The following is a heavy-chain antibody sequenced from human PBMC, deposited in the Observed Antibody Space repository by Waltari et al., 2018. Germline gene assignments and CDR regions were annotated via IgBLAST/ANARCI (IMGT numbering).Heavy chain of an antibody. Sequence: QVQLQESGPGLVKPSETLSLTCTVSGYSISSGYYWGWIRQPPGKGLEWIGSSYHSGSTYYNPSLKSRVTISVDTSKNQFSLKLSSVTAADTAVYYCARDERDYYYMDVWGKGTTVTVSS. V-gene: IGHV4-38-2*02. J-gene: IGHJ6*03. CDR1: GYSISSGYY. CDR3: ARDERDYYYMDV. D-gene: IGHD1-1*01. CDR2: SYHSGST.